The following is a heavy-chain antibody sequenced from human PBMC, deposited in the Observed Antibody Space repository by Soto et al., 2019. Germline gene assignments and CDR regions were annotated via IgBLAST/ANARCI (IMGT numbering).Heavy chain of an antibody. CDR3: ARGFKARHDAFDI. Sequence: GRSMRLSCAPSEFTVSDNYMNWVRQAPGKGLEWVSIIYSDGSIFYADSVKGRFTISRDNSRNTLYLQMDSLRAADTAVYYCARGFKARHDAFDIWGPGTMVTVSS. D-gene: IGHD3-10*01. V-gene: IGHV3-53*01. J-gene: IGHJ3*02. CDR1: EFTVSDNY. CDR2: IYSDGSI.